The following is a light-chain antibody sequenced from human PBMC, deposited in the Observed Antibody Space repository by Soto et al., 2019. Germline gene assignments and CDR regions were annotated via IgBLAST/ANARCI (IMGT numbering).Light chain of an antibody. Sequence: QSALTQPASVSGSPGQSITISCTGTSSDVGGYNYVSWYQQHPGKAPTLIIYEVTNRPSGVSNRFSGSKSGNTASLTISWLQAEDEADYYCNSYTTTSSWVFGGGTKLTVL. CDR3: NSYTTTSSWV. CDR1: SSDVGGYNY. CDR2: EVT. J-gene: IGLJ3*02. V-gene: IGLV2-14*01.